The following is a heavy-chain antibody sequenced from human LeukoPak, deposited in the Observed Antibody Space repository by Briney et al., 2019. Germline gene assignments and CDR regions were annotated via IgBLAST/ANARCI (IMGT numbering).Heavy chain of an antibody. CDR3: ARVGDNWNYNLDY. CDR2: INWNGGST. D-gene: IGHD1-7*01. CDR1: GFTFDDYG. J-gene: IGHJ4*02. Sequence: GGSLRLSCAASGFTFDDYGMSWVRQAPGKGLEWVSGINWNGGSTGYADSVQGRFTISRDNAKNSLYLQMSSLRAEDTALYYCARVGDNWNYNLDYWGQGTLVTVSS. V-gene: IGHV3-20*04.